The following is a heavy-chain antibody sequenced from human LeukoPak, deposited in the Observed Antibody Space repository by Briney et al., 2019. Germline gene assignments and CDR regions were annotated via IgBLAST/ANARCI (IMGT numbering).Heavy chain of an antibody. V-gene: IGHV1-18*01. CDR2: ISAYNGNR. Sequence: ASVKVSCKASGYTFTTYGVSWVRQAPGQGLEWMGWISAYNGNRSYAQKLQGRVTMITDTSTSTAYMELRSMRSVDTAVYYCARDGHSSSWYLAYWGQGTLVTVSS. D-gene: IGHD6-13*01. CDR3: ARDGHSSSWYLAY. J-gene: IGHJ4*02. CDR1: GYTFTTYG.